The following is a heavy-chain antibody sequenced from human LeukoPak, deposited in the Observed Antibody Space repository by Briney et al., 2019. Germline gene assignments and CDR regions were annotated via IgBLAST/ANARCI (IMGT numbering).Heavy chain of an antibody. CDR2: ISSSGSTI. V-gene: IGHV3-48*03. J-gene: IGHJ4*02. D-gene: IGHD6-19*01. Sequence: GGSLRLSCAASGFTFSSYEINWVRQAPGKGLEWVSYISSSGSTIYYADSVKGRFTISRDNAKNSLYLQMNSLRAEGTAVDYCARDPRLAVAAFDYWGQGTLVTVSS. CDR3: ARDPRLAVAAFDY. CDR1: GFTFSSYE.